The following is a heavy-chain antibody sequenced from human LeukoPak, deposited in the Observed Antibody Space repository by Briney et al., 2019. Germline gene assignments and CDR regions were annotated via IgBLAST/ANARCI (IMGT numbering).Heavy chain of an antibody. V-gene: IGHV3-15*01. Sequence: TGGSLRLSCTASGFTFGDYAMSWFRQAPGKGLEWVGRIKSKTDGGTTDYAAPVKGRFTISRDDSKNTLYLQMNSLKTEDTAVYYCTNLNLNVLDAFDIWGQGTMVTVSS. CDR3: TNLNLNVLDAFDI. CDR2: IKSKTDGGTT. CDR1: GFTFGDYA. J-gene: IGHJ3*02.